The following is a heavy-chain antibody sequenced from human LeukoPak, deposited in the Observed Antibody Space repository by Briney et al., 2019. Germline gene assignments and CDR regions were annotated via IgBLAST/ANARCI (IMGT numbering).Heavy chain of an antibody. J-gene: IGHJ4*02. D-gene: IGHD6-19*01. CDR2: IKQDGSEK. CDR3: ANQAAYSGGWSIDY. Sequence: GGSLRLSCAASGFTFSSYWMSWVRQAPGKGLEWVANIKQDGSEKYYVDSVKGRFTISRDNAKNSLYLQMNSLRAEDTAVYYCANQAAYSGGWSIDYWGQGTLVTVSS. V-gene: IGHV3-7*01. CDR1: GFTFSSYW.